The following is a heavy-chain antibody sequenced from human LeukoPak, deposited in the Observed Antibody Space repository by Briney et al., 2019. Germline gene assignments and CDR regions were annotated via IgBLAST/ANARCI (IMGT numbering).Heavy chain of an antibody. J-gene: IGHJ4*02. CDR1: GGSISSGGYY. CDR3: ARADSSGYYWMWD. V-gene: IGHV4-31*03. CDR2: IYYSGST. D-gene: IGHD3-22*01. Sequence: SETLSLTCTVSGGSISSGGYYWSWIRQHPGKGLEWIGYIYYSGSTYYNPSLKSRVTISVDTSKNQFSLKLSSVTAADTAVYYCARADSSGYYWMWDWGQGTLVTVSS.